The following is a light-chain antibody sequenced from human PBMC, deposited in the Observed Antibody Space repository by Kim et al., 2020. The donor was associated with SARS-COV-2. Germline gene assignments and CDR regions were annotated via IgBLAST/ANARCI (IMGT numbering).Light chain of an antibody. V-gene: IGKV3-15*01. CDR2: GAS. CDR3: QQYNDWLRLT. CDR1: QSVSSN. Sequence: EIVMTQSPATLSLSPGERATLSCRASQSVSSNLAWYQQQPGQAPRLLMYGASTRATGGPARCSGSGSGTEFTLTIASLQSEDSAVYYCQQYNDWLRLTFGGGTKVDIK. J-gene: IGKJ4*01.